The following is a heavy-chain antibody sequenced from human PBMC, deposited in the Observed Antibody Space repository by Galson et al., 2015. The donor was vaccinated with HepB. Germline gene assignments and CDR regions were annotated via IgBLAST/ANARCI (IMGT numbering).Heavy chain of an antibody. CDR2: INPNSGGT. Sequence: SVKVSCKASGYTFTSYYMHWVRQAPGQGLEWMGWINPNSGGTNYAQKFQGWVTMTRDTSISTAYMELSRLRSDDTAVYYCARDRESGYDTDYYYYGMDVWGQGTTVTVSS. CDR3: ARDRESGYDTDYYYYGMDV. V-gene: IGHV1-2*04. J-gene: IGHJ6*02. D-gene: IGHD5-12*01. CDR1: GYTFTSYY.